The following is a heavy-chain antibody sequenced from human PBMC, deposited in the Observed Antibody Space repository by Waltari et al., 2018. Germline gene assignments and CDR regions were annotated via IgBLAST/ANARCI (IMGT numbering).Heavy chain of an antibody. Sequence: QLQLQESGPGLVKPSETLSLTCTVSGGSISSSSYYWGWIRQPPGKGLEWIGSIYYSGSTYDNPSLKSRVTISVDTSKNQFSLKLSSVTAADTAVYYCARHPLIYGDYDFDYWGQGTLVTVSS. CDR1: GGSISSSSYY. CDR3: ARHPLIYGDYDFDY. J-gene: IGHJ4*02. V-gene: IGHV4-39*01. D-gene: IGHD4-17*01. CDR2: IYYSGST.